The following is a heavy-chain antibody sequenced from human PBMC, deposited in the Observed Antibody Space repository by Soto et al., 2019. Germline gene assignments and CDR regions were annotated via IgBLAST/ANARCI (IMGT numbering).Heavy chain of an antibody. CDR1: GISLSNDRTG. V-gene: IGHV2-26*01. CDR2: IFSNDEK. J-gene: IGHJ4*02. D-gene: IGHD1-1*01. Sequence: QVTLKESGPVLVQPTETLTLTCTVSGISLSNDRTGVSWNRQPTGTALEWLAHIFSNDEKSHSTSLKSRLTISKDTSKNQVVLTMTNVDPVDTATDFCARILRNDHHPPDSWGQGNLVTVSA. CDR3: ARILRNDHHPPDS.